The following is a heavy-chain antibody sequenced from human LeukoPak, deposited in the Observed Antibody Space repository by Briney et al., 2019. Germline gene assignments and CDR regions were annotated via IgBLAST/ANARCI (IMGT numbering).Heavy chain of an antibody. CDR2: FDPEDGET. D-gene: IGHD5-18*01. J-gene: IGHJ3*02. Sequence: ASVKVSCKVSGYTLTELSMHWVRQAPGKGLEWVGGFDPEDGETIYAQKFQGRVTMTEDTSTDTAYMELSSLRSEDTAVYYCATEVDTANTRAAFDIWGQGTMVTVSS. CDR1: GYTLTELS. V-gene: IGHV1-24*01. CDR3: ATEVDTANTRAAFDI.